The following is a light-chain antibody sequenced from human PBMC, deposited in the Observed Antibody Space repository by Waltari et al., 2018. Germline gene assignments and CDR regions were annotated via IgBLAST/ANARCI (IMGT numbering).Light chain of an antibody. CDR2: GAS. CDR1: QSVSSN. V-gene: IGKV3-15*01. CDR3: QHYNNWLRGRT. Sequence: TQSPXTLSVSPXERATLSCRASQSVSSNLAWYQQKPGQAPRLLIYGASTRATAIPARFSGSGSGTEFTLTISSLQSEXFAVYYXQHYNNWLRGRTXGQGTKVEI. J-gene: IGKJ1*01.